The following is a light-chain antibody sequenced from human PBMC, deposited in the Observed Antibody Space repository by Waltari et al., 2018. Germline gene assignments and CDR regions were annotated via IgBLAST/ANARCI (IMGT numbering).Light chain of an antibody. J-gene: IGKJ1*01. CDR1: QSISRY. CDR2: AAS. Sequence: EIVLTPSPGTLSLSPGERATLPCRASQSISRYLAWYQQKPGQAPRLLIYAASSRATGIPDRFSGSGSGTDFSLTISRLEPEDFAVYYCQNHERLPAMFGQGTKVEIK. V-gene: IGKV3-20*01. CDR3: QNHERLPAM.